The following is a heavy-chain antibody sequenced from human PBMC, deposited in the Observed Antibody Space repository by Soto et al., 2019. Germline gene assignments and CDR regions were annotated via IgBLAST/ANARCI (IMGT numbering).Heavy chain of an antibody. J-gene: IGHJ5*02. Sequence: QVQLQESGPGLVKPSETLSLTCTVSGASISSNIYYWGWIRQPPGKGLEWIGSIYYTGNTFYNPSLKSRVTLSVDTSENQFSLRLFSVTAADTAVYYCARHSHEDQGDPNWFDPWGQGTLVTVSS. CDR1: GASISSNIYY. D-gene: IGHD2-21*02. CDR3: ARHSHEDQGDPNWFDP. CDR2: IYYTGNT. V-gene: IGHV4-39*01.